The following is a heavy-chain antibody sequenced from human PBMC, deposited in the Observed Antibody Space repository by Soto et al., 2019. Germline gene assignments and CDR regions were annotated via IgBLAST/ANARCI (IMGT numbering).Heavy chain of an antibody. J-gene: IGHJ4*02. CDR2: ISDSAGST. CDR3: AKNNRAGGLGTY. CDR1: GFTFSNYA. D-gene: IGHD3-10*01. V-gene: IGHV3-23*01. Sequence: EVQLLDSGGGLVQPGGSLRLSCAASGFTFSNYAMTWVRQAPGKGLEWVSHISDSAGSTYYSDSAKGRFTISRDNSQNTVYLQMNSLRAEDTAVYDCAKNNRAGGLGTYWGQGTLVTVSS.